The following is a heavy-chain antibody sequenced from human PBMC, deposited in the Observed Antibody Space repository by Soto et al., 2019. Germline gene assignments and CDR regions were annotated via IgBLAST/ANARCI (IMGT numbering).Heavy chain of an antibody. D-gene: IGHD2-2*01. CDR3: AREGTDCSSTSCSMYFDY. CDR1: GGTFSSYA. J-gene: IGHJ4*02. CDR2: IIPIFGTA. V-gene: IGHV1-69*13. Sequence: SVKVSCKASGGTFSSYAIRWVRQAPGQGLEWMGVIIPIFGTANYAKKFQGRVTITADESTSTAYMELSSLRSEDTAVYYCAREGTDCSSTSCSMYFDYWGQGTLVNVSS.